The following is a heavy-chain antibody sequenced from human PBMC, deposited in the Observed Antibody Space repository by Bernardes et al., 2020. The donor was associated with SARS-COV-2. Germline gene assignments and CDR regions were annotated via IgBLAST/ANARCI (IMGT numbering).Heavy chain of an antibody. CDR2: IWFDGSNK. Sequence: GGYLRLSGAASGFTVSSYGMHWVRQAPGKGLDWVAVIWFDGSNKYYADSVKGRFTISRDNSKNTLYLQMNSLRAEDTAVYYCARASGPFDYWGQGTLVTVSS. J-gene: IGHJ4*02. V-gene: IGHV3-33*04. CDR1: GFTVSSYG. CDR3: ARASGPFDY. D-gene: IGHD5-12*01.